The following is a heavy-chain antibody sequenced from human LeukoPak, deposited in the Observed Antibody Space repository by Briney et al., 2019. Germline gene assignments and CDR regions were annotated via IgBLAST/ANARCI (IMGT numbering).Heavy chain of an antibody. CDR1: GFTFSTHS. D-gene: IGHD2-2*01. J-gene: IGHJ6*03. CDR3: ARENRYCSSTSCYFSGLWSSHYYYMDV. V-gene: IGHV3-21*01. CDR2: ISSGGSHI. Sequence: GGSLRLSCAASGFTFSTHSMSWVRQSPGKGLERVSSISSGGSHIYYADSMQGRFTISRDNAKNSLFLQMNSLRAEDTAVYYCARENRYCSSTSCYFSGLWSSHYYYMDVWGEGTTVTVSS.